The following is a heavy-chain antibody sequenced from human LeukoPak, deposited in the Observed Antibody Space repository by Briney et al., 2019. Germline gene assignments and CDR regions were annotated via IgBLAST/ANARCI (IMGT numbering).Heavy chain of an antibody. CDR3: ATVRGGPGTYYNDY. Sequence: GGSLRLSCAASGFTFRNYGMEWVRQAPGKGLEWVAVIWYDGSNKYYADSVKGRFTISRDNSKNTLYLQMNSLRAEDTSVYYCATVRGGPGTYYNDYWGQGTLVTVSS. CDR2: IWYDGSNK. J-gene: IGHJ4*02. V-gene: IGHV3-33*01. CDR1: GFTFRNYG. D-gene: IGHD3-10*01.